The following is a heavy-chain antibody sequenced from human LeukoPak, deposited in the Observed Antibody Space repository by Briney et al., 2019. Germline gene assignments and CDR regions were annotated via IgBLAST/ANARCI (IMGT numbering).Heavy chain of an antibody. CDR1: GFTFSTYS. CDR3: ARDRYFQY. V-gene: IGHV3-48*01. CDR2: ISSSSVTI. D-gene: IGHD1-14*01. Sequence: GGSLRLSCAASGFTFSTYSMNWVRQAPGKGLEWVSYISSSSVTIYYAGSVKGRFTISRDNAKNSLYLQMNSLRAEDTAVYYCARDRYFQYWGQGSLVIVSS. J-gene: IGHJ1*01.